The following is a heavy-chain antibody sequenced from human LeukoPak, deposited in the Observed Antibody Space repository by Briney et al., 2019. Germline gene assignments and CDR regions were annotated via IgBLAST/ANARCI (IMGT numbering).Heavy chain of an antibody. J-gene: IGHJ4*02. CDR3: AKWEFDY. V-gene: IGHV4-59*01. D-gene: IGHD1-26*01. CDR1: GGSISSYY. CDR2: IYYSGST. Sequence: SETLSLTCTVSGGSISSYYWSWIRQPPGKGLEWIGYIYYSGSTNYNPSLKSRVTISVDTSKNQFSLKLSSVTAEDSAVYYCAKWEFDYWGQGTLVTVSS.